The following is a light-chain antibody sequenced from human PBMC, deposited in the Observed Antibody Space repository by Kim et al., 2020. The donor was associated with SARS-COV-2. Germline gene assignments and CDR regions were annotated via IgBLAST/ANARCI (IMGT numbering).Light chain of an antibody. CDR2: GAS. Sequence: DIQLTQSPSFLSASVGDRVTITCRASQAIGNYLAWYQQDPGKAPKLLIYGASTLQTGVPSRFSGTGSRTEFTLTISNLQPEDFTTYSCLQYNVLPRTFGQGTKLEI. V-gene: IGKV1-9*01. CDR3: LQYNVLPRT. CDR1: QAIGNY. J-gene: IGKJ1*01.